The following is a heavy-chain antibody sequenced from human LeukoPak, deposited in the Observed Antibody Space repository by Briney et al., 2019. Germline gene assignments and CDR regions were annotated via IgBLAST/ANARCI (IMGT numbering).Heavy chain of an antibody. CDR3: VRDHCSSTSCYYDNWFDP. CDR2: INPYNGNT. CDR1: GYIFTSYG. D-gene: IGHD2-2*01. J-gene: IGHJ5*02. V-gene: IGHV1-18*01. Sequence: ASVKVSCKASGYIFTSYGISWVRQASGQGVEWMGWINPYNGNTNYAQEFQDRVTMTTDTPTSTAYMELRSLRSDDTAVYYCVRDHCSSTSCYYDNWFDPWGQGTLVTVSS.